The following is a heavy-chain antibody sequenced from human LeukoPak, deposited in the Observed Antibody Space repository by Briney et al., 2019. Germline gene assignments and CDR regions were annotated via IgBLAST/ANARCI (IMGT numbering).Heavy chain of an antibody. Sequence: KPSETLSLTCTVSGGSISSYYWSWIRQAPGKGLEWIGYIYYSGSTTYNPSLKSRVTISVDTSKNQFSLNLSSVTAADTAVYYCARATSSGWYSPWGQGTLVTVSS. D-gene: IGHD6-19*01. CDR2: IYYSGST. V-gene: IGHV4-59*01. CDR3: ARATSSGWYSP. CDR1: GGSISSYY. J-gene: IGHJ5*02.